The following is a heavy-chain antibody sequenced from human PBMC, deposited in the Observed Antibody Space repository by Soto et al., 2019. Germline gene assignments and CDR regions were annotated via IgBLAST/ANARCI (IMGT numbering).Heavy chain of an antibody. Sequence: EVQLLESGGGLVQPGGSLRLSCAAFGFTFSSYAMSWVRQAPGKGLEWVSGISGSGGNTYYADSVKGRFTISRDNSKDTLYLKMTRLRAEDTALYYCSKGRGGSLYNFGGGPDNWGQGTLLTVSS. CDR3: SKGRGGSLYNFGGGPDN. V-gene: IGHV3-23*01. D-gene: IGHD3-16*01. CDR2: ISGSGGNT. CDR1: GFTFSSYA. J-gene: IGHJ4*02.